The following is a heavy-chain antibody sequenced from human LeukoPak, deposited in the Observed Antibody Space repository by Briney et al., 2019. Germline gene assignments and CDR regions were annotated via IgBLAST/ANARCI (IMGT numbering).Heavy chain of an antibody. CDR2: INPNSGGT. D-gene: IGHD5-24*01. Sequence: ASVKVSCKASGYTFTGYYMHWVRQAPGQGLEWMGWINPNSGGTNYAQKFQRRVTMTRDTSISTAYLELSRLRADDTAVYYCARDLTEDGYNFDYWGQGTLVTVSS. J-gene: IGHJ4*02. CDR1: GYTFTGYY. V-gene: IGHV1-2*02. CDR3: ARDLTEDGYNFDY.